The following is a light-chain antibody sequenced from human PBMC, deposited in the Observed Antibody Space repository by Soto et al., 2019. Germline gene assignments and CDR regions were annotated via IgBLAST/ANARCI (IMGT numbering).Light chain of an antibody. CDR3: QQRSDWPWP. Sequence: ERVLTQSPATLSLSPGERATLSCRASQSVSSYLAWYQQKPGQAPRLLMYVASTRATGIPARFSGGGSGTDFTLTISSLEPEDFAVYYCQQRSDWPWPFGQGTKVDIK. J-gene: IGKJ1*01. CDR2: VAS. V-gene: IGKV3-11*01. CDR1: QSVSSY.